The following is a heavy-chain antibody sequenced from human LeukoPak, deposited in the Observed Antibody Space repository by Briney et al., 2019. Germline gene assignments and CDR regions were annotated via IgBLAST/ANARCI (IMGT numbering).Heavy chain of an antibody. CDR2: IYPGDSDT. D-gene: IGHD3-10*01. V-gene: IGHV5-51*01. CDR3: ARQEVLLWFGELLGAFDI. CDR1: GYSFTSYW. J-gene: IGHJ3*02. Sequence: GESLKISCKGSGYSFTSYWIGWVRQMPGKGLEWMGIIYPGDSDTRYSPSFQGQVTISADKSISTAYLQWSSLKASDTAMYYCARQEVLLWFGELLGAFDIWGQGTMVTVSS.